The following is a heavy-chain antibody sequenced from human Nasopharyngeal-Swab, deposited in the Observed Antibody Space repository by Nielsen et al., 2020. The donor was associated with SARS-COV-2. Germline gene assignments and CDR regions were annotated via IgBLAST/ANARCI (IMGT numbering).Heavy chain of an antibody. D-gene: IGHD3-9*01. J-gene: IGHJ4*02. CDR3: ARGGEDLRYFNWLPVDY. CDR2: IKQDGSEK. CDR1: GFTFSSFW. Sequence: GGSLRRSWAASGFTFSSFWMNWVRQAPGKGLEWVANIKQDGSEKYYVDSVKGRFTISRDNAKNSLYLQMNSLRAEDTAVYYCARGGEDLRYFNWLPVDYWGQGTLVTVSS. V-gene: IGHV3-7*01.